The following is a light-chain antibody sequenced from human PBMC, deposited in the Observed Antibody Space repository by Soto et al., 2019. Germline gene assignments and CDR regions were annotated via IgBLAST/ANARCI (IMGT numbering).Light chain of an antibody. V-gene: IGKV3-15*01. CDR2: GAS. CDR1: QSVSIN. J-gene: IGKJ1*01. CDR3: QQYNNWPRT. Sequence: ETVMTQSPATLSVSPGERATLSCRASQSVSINLAWYQQKPGQPPRLLMFGASTRATGFPDRFRGCGSGTEFTLIIDCLQSEDFAVYFCQQYNNWPRTFGQGTTVEMK.